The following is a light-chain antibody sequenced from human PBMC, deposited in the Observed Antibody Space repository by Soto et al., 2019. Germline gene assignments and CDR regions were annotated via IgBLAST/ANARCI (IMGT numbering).Light chain of an antibody. J-gene: IGLJ1*01. Sequence: QSALTQPASVSGSPGQSITISCTGTSSDVGGYNYVSWYQQHPGKAPKRMISEVNNRPSGVSTRFSGSKSGNTASLTISGLQAEDEADYYCSSFTRSTTFVCGTGTKLTVL. V-gene: IGLV2-14*01. CDR1: SSDVGGYNY. CDR2: EVN. CDR3: SSFTRSTTFV.